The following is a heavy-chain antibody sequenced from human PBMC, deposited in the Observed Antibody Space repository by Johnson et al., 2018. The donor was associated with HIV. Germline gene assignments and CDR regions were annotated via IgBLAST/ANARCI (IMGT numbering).Heavy chain of an antibody. Sequence: VQLVESGGGVVQPGRSLRLSCIVSGFTFSSYAMHWVRQAPGKGLEWVALISHDGNNKYYADSVKGRFTISRDNSKNTLYLQMNSLRAEDTAVYYCAKDGATVTTLGDAFDTGGQGTMVTVSS. CDR2: ISHDGNNK. V-gene: IGHV3-30*04. J-gene: IGHJ3*02. D-gene: IGHD4-17*01. CDR1: GFTFSSYA. CDR3: AKDGATVTTLGDAFDT.